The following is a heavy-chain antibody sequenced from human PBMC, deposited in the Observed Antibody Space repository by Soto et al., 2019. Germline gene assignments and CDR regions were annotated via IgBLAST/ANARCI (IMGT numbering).Heavy chain of an antibody. Sequence: GGSLRLSCAASGFTFSTYAMSWARQAPGRGLGWVATMSGRCTNTFYADSVRGRFTISRDNSKNKLYLQMESLRVDDTAVYYFGGSDFWGQGTLVTVSS. V-gene: IGHV3-23*01. J-gene: IGHJ4*02. CDR3: GGSDF. D-gene: IGHD2-15*01. CDR1: GFTFSTYA. CDR2: MSGRCTNT.